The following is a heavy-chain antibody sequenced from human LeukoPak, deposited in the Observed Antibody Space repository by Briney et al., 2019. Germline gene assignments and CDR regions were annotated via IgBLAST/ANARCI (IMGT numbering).Heavy chain of an antibody. D-gene: IGHD1-26*01. CDR1: GFTFSSYA. Sequence: GGSLRLSCAASGFTFSSYAMHWVRQAPGKGLEWVAVISYDGSNKYYADSVKGRFTISRDNSKNTLYLQMNSLRAEDTAVYYCASGERERRFDYWGQGTLVTASS. V-gene: IGHV3-30*04. CDR2: ISYDGSNK. J-gene: IGHJ4*02. CDR3: ASGERERRFDY.